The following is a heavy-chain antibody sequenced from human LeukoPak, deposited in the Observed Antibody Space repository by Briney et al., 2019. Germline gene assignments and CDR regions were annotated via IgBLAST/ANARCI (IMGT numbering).Heavy chain of an antibody. V-gene: IGHV1-69*04. Sequence: SVKVSCKASGGTFSSYAISWVRQAPGQGLEWMGRIIPIFGIANYAQKFQGRVTITADKSTSTAYMERSSLRSEDTAVYYCARDYYDSSGYYWIDYWGQGTLVTVSS. CDR2: IIPIFGIA. D-gene: IGHD3-22*01. CDR1: GGTFSSYA. J-gene: IGHJ4*02. CDR3: ARDYYDSSGYYWIDY.